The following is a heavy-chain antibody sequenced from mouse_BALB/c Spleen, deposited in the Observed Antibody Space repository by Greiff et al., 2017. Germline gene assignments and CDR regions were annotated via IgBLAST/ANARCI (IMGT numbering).Heavy chain of an antibody. CDR2: IYPGSGST. Sequence: QVHVKQPGAELVKPGTSVKLSCKASGYNFTSYWINWVKLRPGQGLEWIGDIYPGSGSTNYNEKFKSKATLTVDTSSSTAYMQLSSLASEDSALYYCARSILDYWGQGTTLTVSS. J-gene: IGHJ2*01. CDR1: GYNFTSYW. V-gene: IGHV1-55*01. CDR3: ARSILDY.